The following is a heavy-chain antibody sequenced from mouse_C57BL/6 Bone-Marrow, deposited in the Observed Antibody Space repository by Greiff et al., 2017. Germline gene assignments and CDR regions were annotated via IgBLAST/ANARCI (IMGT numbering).Heavy chain of an antibody. CDR3: ARGGCYGSSHWYFDV. CDR1: GFTFSDYY. Sequence: EVQLQESEGGLVQPGSSMKLSCTASGFTFSDYYMAWVRQVPEKGLEWVANINYDGSSTYYLDSLKSRFIISRDNAKNILYLQMSSLKSEDTATYYCARGGCYGSSHWYFDVWGTGTTVTVSS. J-gene: IGHJ1*03. V-gene: IGHV5-16*01. CDR2: INYDGSST. D-gene: IGHD1-1*01.